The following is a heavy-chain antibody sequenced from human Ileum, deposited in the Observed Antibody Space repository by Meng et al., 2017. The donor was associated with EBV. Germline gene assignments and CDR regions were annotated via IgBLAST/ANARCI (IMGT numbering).Heavy chain of an antibody. D-gene: IGHD2-8*01. V-gene: IGHV4-4*02. CDR3: ARTGVGLAFDY. CDR2: IYHSGST. Sequence: QVHRGESGPGLVKSSGTLSLTCGVSGDSMTNNNWWTWVRQPPGKGLEWIGEIYHSGSTNYNPSLQSRATISVDMSKKQFSLKLRSVTAADTAVYYCARTGVGLAFDYWGLGTLVTVSS. CDR1: GDSMTNNNW. J-gene: IGHJ4*02.